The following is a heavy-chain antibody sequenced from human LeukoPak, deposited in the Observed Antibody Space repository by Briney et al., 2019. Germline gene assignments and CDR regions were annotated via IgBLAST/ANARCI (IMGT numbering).Heavy chain of an antibody. CDR1: GYTFTGYY. CDR2: INPNSGGT. V-gene: IGHV1-2*02. J-gene: IGHJ4*02. CDR3: ARVEAVGATISYFDY. Sequence: ASVKVSCKASGYTFTGYYMHWVRQAPGQGLEWMGWINPNSGGTNYAQKFQGRVTMTRDTSISTAYMELSRLRSDDTAVYYCARVEAVGATISYFDYWGQGTLVTVSS. D-gene: IGHD1-26*01.